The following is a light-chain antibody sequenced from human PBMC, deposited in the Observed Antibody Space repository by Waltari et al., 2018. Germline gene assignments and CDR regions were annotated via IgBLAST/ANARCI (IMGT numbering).Light chain of an antibody. J-gene: IGKJ2*01. CDR3: LQASSFPHT. V-gene: IGKV1-12*01. CDR2: GAT. CDR1: QGISSW. Sequence: DIQMTQSPSSVSASVGDRITITCRASQGISSWLAWYQQKPGKAPKLLIYGATNLQTGVPSRFSGSGSGTNFTHTISSLQPEDFVTYYCLQASSFPHTFGQGTKLEIK.